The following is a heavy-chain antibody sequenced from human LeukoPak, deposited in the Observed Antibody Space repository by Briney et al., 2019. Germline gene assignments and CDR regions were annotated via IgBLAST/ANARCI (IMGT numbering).Heavy chain of an antibody. J-gene: IGHJ4*02. CDR3: ARPFGTNRVGAADY. CDR2: INPNSGGT. CDR1: GYTFTGYY. D-gene: IGHD1-26*01. Sequence: ASVKVSCKASGYTFTGYYMHWVRQAPGQGLEWMGWINPNSGGTNYAQKFQGRVTMTRDTSISTAYMELSRLRSDDTAVYYCARPFGTNRVGAADYWGQGTLVTVSS. V-gene: IGHV1-2*02.